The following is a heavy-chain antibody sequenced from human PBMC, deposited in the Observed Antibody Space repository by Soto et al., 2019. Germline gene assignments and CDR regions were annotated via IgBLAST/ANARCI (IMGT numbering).Heavy chain of an antibody. Sequence: QVQLVQSGAEVKKLGSSVKVSCKASGGTFSSYPLSWVRQAPGQGLEWMGGIIPIFGIINSAQKFQGRVSITADESTSTAFMELSSLTSEDTAVYYCARPRTVGTTKGYDYWGQGTLVTVSS. CDR2: IIPIFGII. CDR3: ARPRTVGTTKGYDY. D-gene: IGHD1-26*01. J-gene: IGHJ4*02. CDR1: GGTFSSYP. V-gene: IGHV1-69*01.